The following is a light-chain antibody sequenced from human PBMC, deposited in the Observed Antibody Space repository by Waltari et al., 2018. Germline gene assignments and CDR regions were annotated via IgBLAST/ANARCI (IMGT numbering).Light chain of an antibody. V-gene: IGKV1-33*01. CDR2: DAS. CDR1: QDIRNY. J-gene: IGKJ2*01. Sequence: DIQMTQSPSSLSASVGDKVTITCQASQDIRNYLNWFQQTPGKAPKLLIYDASNLEGEVPSRFSGIVSGTDFTFTISSLQAEDLGTYYCQQYDNLPYTFGQGTKLEI. CDR3: QQYDNLPYT.